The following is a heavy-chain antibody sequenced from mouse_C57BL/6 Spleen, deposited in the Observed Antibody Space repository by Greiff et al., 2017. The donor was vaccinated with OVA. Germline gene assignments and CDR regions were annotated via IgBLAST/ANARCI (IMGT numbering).Heavy chain of an antibody. Sequence: VQLKESGPGLVAPSQSLSISCTVSGFSLTSYAISWVRQPPGKGLEWLGDICTGGGTTYYSAPKSRLCIRKDNSKSQMFLKMNRLQTEDTARDYWAREGEKLGRAWFAYWGQGTLVTVSA. J-gene: IGHJ3*01. CDR2: ICTGGGT. D-gene: IGHD4-1*01. V-gene: IGHV2-9-1*01. CDR1: GFSLTSYA. CDR3: AREGEKLGRAWFAY.